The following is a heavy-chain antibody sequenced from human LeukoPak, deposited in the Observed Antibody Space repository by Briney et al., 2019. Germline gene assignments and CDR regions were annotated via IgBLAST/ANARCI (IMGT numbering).Heavy chain of an antibody. J-gene: IGHJ4*02. Sequence: SETLSLTCTVSGGSISSYYWTWIRQPPGKGVEWIGYIYYSGSTNYNPSLKSRVTISVDTSKNQFSLKLTSVTAADTAVYYCARGVNSGYFDYCGQGTLVTVSS. CDR2: IYYSGST. CDR1: GGSISSYY. D-gene: IGHD1-26*01. V-gene: IGHV4-59*01. CDR3: ARGVNSGYFDY.